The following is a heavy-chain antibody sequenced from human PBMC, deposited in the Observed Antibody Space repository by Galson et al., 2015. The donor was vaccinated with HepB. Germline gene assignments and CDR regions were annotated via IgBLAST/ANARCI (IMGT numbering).Heavy chain of an antibody. CDR2: ISSNGGST. CDR1: GFTFSSYA. V-gene: IGHV3-64D*06. CDR3: VKVRSVGATPDAFDY. Sequence: SLRLSCAASGFTFSSYAMHWVRQAPGKGLEYVSAISSNGGSTYYADSVKGRFTISRDNSKNTLYLQMSSLRAEDTAVYYCVKVRSVGATPDAFDYWGQGTLVTVSS. D-gene: IGHD1-26*01. J-gene: IGHJ4*02.